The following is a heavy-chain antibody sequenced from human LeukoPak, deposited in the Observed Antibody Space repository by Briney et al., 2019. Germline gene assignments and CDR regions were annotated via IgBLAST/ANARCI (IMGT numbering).Heavy chain of an antibody. CDR3: AKVAHYYGSGSYYEYYFDY. Sequence: PGGSLRLSCAASGFTFSSYAVSWVRQAPGKGLEWVSAISGSGGSTYYADSVKGRFTISRDNSKNTLYLQMNSLRAEDTAVYYCAKVAHYYGSGSYYEYYFDYWGQGTLVTVSS. CDR1: GFTFSSYA. J-gene: IGHJ4*02. V-gene: IGHV3-23*01. D-gene: IGHD3-10*01. CDR2: ISGSGGST.